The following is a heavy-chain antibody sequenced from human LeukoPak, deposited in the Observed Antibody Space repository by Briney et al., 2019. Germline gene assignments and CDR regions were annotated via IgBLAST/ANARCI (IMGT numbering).Heavy chain of an antibody. J-gene: IGHJ3*02. Sequence: SGPALVKPPQTLTLTCSFSRFSLSSSGMCVSWIRQPPGKALEWLALIDWDNDKYYSTSLKTRLSVSKDTSKNEVVLTLTNMDPVDTATYYCARMSYDILTGYYKGAFDIWGQGTMVTVSS. V-gene: IGHV2-70*01. CDR2: IDWDNDK. D-gene: IGHD3-9*01. CDR3: ARMSYDILTGYYKGAFDI. CDR1: RFSLSSSGMC.